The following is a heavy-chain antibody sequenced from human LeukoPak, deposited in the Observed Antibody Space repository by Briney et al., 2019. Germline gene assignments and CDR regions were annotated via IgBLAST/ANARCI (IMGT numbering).Heavy chain of an antibody. CDR3: AKGRRSDKLGHRTFDY. CDR2: INPNSGGT. D-gene: IGHD1-7*01. CDR1: GYTFTGYY. V-gene: IGHV1-2*02. J-gene: IGHJ4*02. Sequence: ASVKVSCKASGYTFTGYYMHWVRQAPGQGLEWMGWINPNSGGTNYAQKFQGRVTMTRDTSISTAYMELSRLRAEDTAVYYCAKGRRSDKLGHRTFDYWGQGTLVTVSS.